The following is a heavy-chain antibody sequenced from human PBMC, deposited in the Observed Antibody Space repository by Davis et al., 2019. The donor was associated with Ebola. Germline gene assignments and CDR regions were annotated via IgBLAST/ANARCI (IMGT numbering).Heavy chain of an antibody. CDR1: GFTLSGYD. D-gene: IGHD3-3*01. Sequence: GESLKISCAASGFTLSGYDMNWVRQAPGKGLQWVAVIWDDGSNKYYADSVKGRFTISRDNSKNTLYLQMNSLRAEDTAVYYCARKTYYDFWGQGTLVTVSS. CDR3: ARKTYYDF. V-gene: IGHV3-33*01. J-gene: IGHJ4*02. CDR2: IWDDGSNK.